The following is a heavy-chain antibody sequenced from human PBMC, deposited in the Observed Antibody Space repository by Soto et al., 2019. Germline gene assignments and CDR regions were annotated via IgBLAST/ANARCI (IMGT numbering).Heavy chain of an antibody. CDR2: ISSNGGST. CDR1: RFTFSTYA. D-gene: IGHD3-22*01. J-gene: IGHJ3*02. Sequence: GGSLRLSCLASRFTFSTYAMHWVRQAPGKGLEYVSTISSNGGSTYYADSVKGRFTISRDNSKNTLYLQMSSLRAEDTAVYYCVKYHFDSSGYYGLNAFDIWGQGTMVTVSS. CDR3: VKYHFDSSGYYGLNAFDI. V-gene: IGHV3-64D*06.